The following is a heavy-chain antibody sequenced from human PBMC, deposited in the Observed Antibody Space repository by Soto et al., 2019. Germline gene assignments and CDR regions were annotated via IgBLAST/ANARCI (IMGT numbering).Heavy chain of an antibody. CDR2: IYYSGTT. Sequence: QLQLQESGPGLVKPSETLSLTCTVSGGSINSSSYHWGWIRQPPGKGLEWIGSIYYSGTTYYNPSLKSRITISVDTSKNQFSLKLSSVTAADTAVYYCARSISVAMDFWGQGTLVTVSS. CDR3: ARSISVAMDF. D-gene: IGHD6-19*01. J-gene: IGHJ4*02. CDR1: GGSINSSSYH. V-gene: IGHV4-39*01.